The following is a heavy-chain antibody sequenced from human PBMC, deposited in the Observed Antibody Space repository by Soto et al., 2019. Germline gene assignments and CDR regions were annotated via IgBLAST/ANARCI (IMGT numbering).Heavy chain of an antibody. CDR2: IYYSGST. J-gene: IGHJ6*02. CDR1: GGSISSGDYY. Sequence: QVQLQESGPGLVKPSQTLSLTCTVSGGSISSGDYYWSWIRQPPGKGLEWIGYIYYSGSTYYNPSLKSRVTISVDTSKNQFSLKLRSVTAADTAVYYCAREVPQNYYYYGMDVWGQGTTVTVSS. V-gene: IGHV4-30-4*01. D-gene: IGHD3-10*01. CDR3: AREVPQNYYYYGMDV.